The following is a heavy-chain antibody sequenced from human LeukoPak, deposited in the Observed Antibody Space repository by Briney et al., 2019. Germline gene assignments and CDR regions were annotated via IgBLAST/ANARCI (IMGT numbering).Heavy chain of an antibody. J-gene: IGHJ4*02. V-gene: IGHV3-74*01. CDR3: ARDPGEDSRCY. CDR2: INSDGSST. CDR1: EFTFSSYW. D-gene: IGHD6-13*01. Sequence: AGSLRLSCAASEFTFSSYWMHWVRQAPGKGLVWVSRINSDGSSTGYADSVKGRFTISRDNTKNTLYLQMNSLRAEDTALYYCARDPGEDSRCYWGQGTLVTVSS.